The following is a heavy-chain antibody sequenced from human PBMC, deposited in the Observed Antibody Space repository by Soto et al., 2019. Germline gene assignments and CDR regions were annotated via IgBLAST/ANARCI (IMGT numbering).Heavy chain of an antibody. CDR3: ARSVFP. Sequence: PPETLSLTCTVSGGSITSSSYYWGWIRQPPGKGLEWIGNIYYSGSTYYNPSLKSRVTISVDTSKNQFSLKLTSVTAADTAVYYCARSVFPWGQGTLVTVSS. V-gene: IGHV4-39*07. J-gene: IGHJ5*02. CDR2: IYYSGST. CDR1: GGSITSSSYY.